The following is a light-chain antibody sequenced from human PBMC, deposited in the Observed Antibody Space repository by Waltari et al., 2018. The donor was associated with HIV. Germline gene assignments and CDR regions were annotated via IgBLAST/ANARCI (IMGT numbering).Light chain of an antibody. CDR3: AAWDDSLSGQGV. J-gene: IGLJ2*01. CDR2: RNN. Sequence: QSVLTQPPSASGTPGQRVTISCSGSSSNIGSYYVYWYQQLPGTAPKLLIYRNNQRPSGVPDRFSGSKSGTSASLAISGLRSEDEADYYCAAWDDSLSGQGVFGGGTKLTVL. V-gene: IGLV1-47*01. CDR1: SSNIGSYY.